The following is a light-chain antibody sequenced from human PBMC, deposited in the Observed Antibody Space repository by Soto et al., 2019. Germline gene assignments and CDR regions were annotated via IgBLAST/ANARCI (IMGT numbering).Light chain of an antibody. CDR1: ASDIGGYTF. V-gene: IGLV2-8*01. J-gene: IGLJ1*01. CDR2: DVN. CDR3: SAHGGTNPYV. Sequence: QSVLTQPPSASGSPGQSVAISCTGTASDIGGYTFVSWYQQHPGKAPKLLIYDVNKRPSGVPDRFSGSKSGNTASLTVSGLQDEDEADYYCSAHGGTNPYVFGTGTKVTVL.